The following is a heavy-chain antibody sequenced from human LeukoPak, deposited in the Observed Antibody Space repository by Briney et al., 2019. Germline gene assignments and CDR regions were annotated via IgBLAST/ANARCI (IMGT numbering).Heavy chain of an antibody. CDR1: GYSISSGYY. J-gene: IGHJ4*02. CDR2: IYHSGST. CDR3: ARVYLGYYDSSGYYNIYYFDC. V-gene: IGHV4-38-2*02. Sequence: SETLSLTCTVSGYSISSGYYWGWIRQPPGKGLEWIGSIYHSGSTYYNPSLKSRVTISVDTSKNQFSLKLSSVTAADTAVYYCARVYLGYYDSSGYYNIYYFDCWGQGTLVTVSS. D-gene: IGHD3-22*01.